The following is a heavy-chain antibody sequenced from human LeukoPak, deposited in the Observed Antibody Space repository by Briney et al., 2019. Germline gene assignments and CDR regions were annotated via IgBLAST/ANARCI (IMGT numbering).Heavy chain of an antibody. CDR2: IDHNGREK. CDR3: ANYHNEYEQGGPRLHI. Sequence: GGSLRHSCAASGFAFSDYWMVWVRQAPGKGLEWVANIDHNGREKNYVDSVKGRFAISRDNAQHSLYLQMYSLRAEDTAIYYCANYHNEYEQGGPRLHIWGQGTVVTVSS. J-gene: IGHJ4*02. V-gene: IGHV3-7*01. CDR1: GFAFSDYW. D-gene: IGHD6-6*01.